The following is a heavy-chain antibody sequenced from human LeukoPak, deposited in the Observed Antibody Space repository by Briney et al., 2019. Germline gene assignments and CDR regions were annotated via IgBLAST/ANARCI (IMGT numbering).Heavy chain of an antibody. CDR1: EFTFSSYA. J-gene: IGHJ4*02. CDR3: AKDRRACSSSSCYYRFDY. D-gene: IGHD2-2*01. V-gene: IGHV3-23*01. Sequence: GGSLRLSCAASEFTFSSYAMSWVRQAPGKGLEWVSAISDSGGSTYYADSVKGRFTVSRDNSKNTMYLQMDSLRAEDTAVYYCAKDRRACSSSSCYYRFDYWGQGTLVTVSS. CDR2: ISDSGGST.